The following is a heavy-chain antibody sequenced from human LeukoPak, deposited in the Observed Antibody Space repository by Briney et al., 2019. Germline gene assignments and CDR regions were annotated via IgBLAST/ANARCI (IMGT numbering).Heavy chain of an antibody. CDR2: IHYSGNT. V-gene: IGHV4-59*12. CDR3: ARLNWSLSGYMDV. D-gene: IGHD3-10*01. CDR1: GGSLNSYY. Sequence: SETLSLTCIVSGGSLNSYYWSWIRQPPGKGLEWIGYIHYSGNTNYNPSLKSRVTISVDTSKNQFSLKLSSVTAADTAVYYCARLNWSLSGYMDVWGKGTTVTISS. J-gene: IGHJ6*03.